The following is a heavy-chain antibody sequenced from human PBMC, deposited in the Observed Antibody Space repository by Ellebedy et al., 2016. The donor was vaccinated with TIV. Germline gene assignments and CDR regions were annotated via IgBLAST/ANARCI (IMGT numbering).Heavy chain of an antibody. CDR3: ARNQFVGHYYYGVDV. V-gene: IGHV3-23*01. J-gene: IGHJ6*02. CDR1: GFTFNSYA. CDR2: ISGSGGNT. D-gene: IGHD3-10*01. Sequence: GESLKISCAASGFTFNSYAMSWVRQAPGKGLEWVSAISGSGGNTYYADSVKGRFTISRDNSKNTLYLQMNNLRADDTATFYCARNQFVGHYYYGVDVWGQGTTVTVSS.